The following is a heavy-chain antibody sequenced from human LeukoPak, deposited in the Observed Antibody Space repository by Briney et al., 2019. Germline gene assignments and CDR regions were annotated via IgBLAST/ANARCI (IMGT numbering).Heavy chain of an antibody. J-gene: IGHJ3*02. V-gene: IGHV1-69*06. CDR1: GGTFSSYA. D-gene: IGHD3-22*01. CDR3: ARRGWDYDSSGYLEGAFDI. CDR2: IIPIFGTA. Sequence: ASVKVSCRASGGTFSSYAISWVRQAPGQGLEWMGGIIPIFGTANYAQKFQGRVTITADKSTSTAYMELSSLRSEDTAVYYCARRGWDYDSSGYLEGAFDIWGQGTMVTVSS.